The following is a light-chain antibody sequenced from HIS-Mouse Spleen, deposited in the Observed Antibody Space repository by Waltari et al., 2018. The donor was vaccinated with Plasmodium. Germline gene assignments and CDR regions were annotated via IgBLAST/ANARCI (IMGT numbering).Light chain of an antibody. V-gene: IGLV2-8*01. CDR1: RIDVGGYNY. J-gene: IGLJ2*01. CDR3: SSYAGSNNLV. Sequence: QSALTQPPSASGSPGPSVTISCTGPRIDVGGYNYVSWYQQHPGKAPKLMIYEVSKRPSGVPDRFSGSKSGNTASLTVSGLQAEDEADYYCSSYAGSNNLVFGGGTKLTVL. CDR2: EVS.